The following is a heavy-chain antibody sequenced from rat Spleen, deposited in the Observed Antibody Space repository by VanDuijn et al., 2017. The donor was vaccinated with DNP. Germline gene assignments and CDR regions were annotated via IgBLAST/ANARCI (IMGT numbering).Heavy chain of an antibody. CDR1: GFTFSSYW. CDR2: INTDGGST. V-gene: IGHV5-58*01. CDR3: ARANHTTGIPFYFDY. Sequence: EVQLVETGGGLVQPGRSLKLSCVASGFTFSSYWMYWIRQAPGKGLEWVSSINTDGGSTYYPDSVKGRFTISRDNAKNTQYLQMDSLRSEDTATYYCARANHTTGIPFYFDYWGQGVMVTVSS. J-gene: IGHJ2*01. D-gene: IGHD1-7*01.